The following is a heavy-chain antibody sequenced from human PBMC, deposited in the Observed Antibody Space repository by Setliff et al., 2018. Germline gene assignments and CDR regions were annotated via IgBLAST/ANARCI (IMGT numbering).Heavy chain of an antibody. J-gene: IGHJ4*02. V-gene: IGHV3-23*01. CDR2: ITGSGAGT. CDR1: GFTFSSYA. Sequence: PGGSLRLSCVASGFTFSSYAMNWVRQAPGKGLEWVSGITGSGAGTYYADSVEGRFTISRDNSDNTLYLEMISPRAEDTAVYYCVRGIQWLPVGDFWGQGTLVTVSS. CDR3: VRGIQWLPVGDF. D-gene: IGHD6-19*01.